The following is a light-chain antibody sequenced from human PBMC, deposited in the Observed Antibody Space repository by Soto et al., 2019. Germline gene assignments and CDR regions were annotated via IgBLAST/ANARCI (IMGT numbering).Light chain of an antibody. CDR1: QGISND. CDR2: AAP. CDR3: QQYNKWPQT. V-gene: IGKV1-27*01. Sequence: DIQMTQSPSSLSASVGDRVTVTCRASQGISNDVAWYQQKAGKVPKVLIFAAPTLQAGVPSRFSGSGSGTEFTLTITSLQSEDFAVYYCQQYNKWPQTFGQGTTVDI. J-gene: IGKJ1*01.